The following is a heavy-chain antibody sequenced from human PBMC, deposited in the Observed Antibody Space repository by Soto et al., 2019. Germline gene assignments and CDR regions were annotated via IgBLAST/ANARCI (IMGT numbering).Heavy chain of an antibody. CDR2: IIPIFGTA. D-gene: IGHD3-10*01. V-gene: IGHV1-69*13. CDR3: ARVELEMATTGYFDY. J-gene: IGHJ4*02. CDR1: GGTLSSYA. Sequence: SVKVSFKASGGTLSSYAISWVRQAPGQGLEWMGGIIPIFGTANYAQKFQGRVTITADESTSTAYMELSSLRSEDTAVYYCARVELEMATTGYFDYWGQGTLVTVSS.